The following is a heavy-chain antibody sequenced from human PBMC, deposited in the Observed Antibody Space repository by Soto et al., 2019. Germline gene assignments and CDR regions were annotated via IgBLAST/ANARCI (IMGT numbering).Heavy chain of an antibody. Sequence: ASVKVSCKASGYTFTSYGISWVRRAPGQGLEWMGWISAYNGNTNYAQKLQGRVTMPTDTSTSTAYMELRSLRSDDTAVYYCARDVRDYSGSFYGMDVWGQGTTVTVSS. CDR1: GYTFTSYG. CDR3: ARDVRDYSGSFYGMDV. D-gene: IGHD1-26*01. V-gene: IGHV1-18*01. CDR2: ISAYNGNT. J-gene: IGHJ6*02.